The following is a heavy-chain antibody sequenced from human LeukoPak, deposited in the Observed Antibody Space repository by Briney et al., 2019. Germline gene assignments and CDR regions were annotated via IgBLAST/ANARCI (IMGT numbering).Heavy chain of an antibody. D-gene: IGHD3-10*01. CDR2: IWYDGSNK. Sequence: GRSLRLSCAASGYTFSSYGMHWVRQAPGKGLEWVAVIWYDGSNKYYADSVKGRFTISRDNSKNTLYLQMNSLRAEDTAVYYCASHLPSGGSGTYAFDIWGQGTMVTVSS. J-gene: IGHJ3*02. V-gene: IGHV3-33*01. CDR3: ASHLPSGGSGTYAFDI. CDR1: GYTFSSYG.